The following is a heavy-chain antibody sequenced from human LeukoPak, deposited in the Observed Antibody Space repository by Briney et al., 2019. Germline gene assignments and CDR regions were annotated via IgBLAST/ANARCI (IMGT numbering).Heavy chain of an antibody. CDR2: IIPILGIA. D-gene: IGHD3-22*01. CDR3: ARRGYDSSGYAYQEDDAFDI. CDR1: GGTFSSYA. V-gene: IGHV1-69*04. J-gene: IGHJ3*02. Sequence: SVKVSCKASGGTFSSYAISWVRQAPGQGLEWMGRIIPILGIANYAQKFQGRVTITADKSTSTAYMELSSLRSEDTAVYYCARRGYDSSGYAYQEDDAFDIWGQGTMVTVFS.